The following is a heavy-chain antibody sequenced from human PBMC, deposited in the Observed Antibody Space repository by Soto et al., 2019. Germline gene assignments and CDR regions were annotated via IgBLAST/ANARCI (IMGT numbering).Heavy chain of an antibody. CDR1: VGSISSGGYG. CDR3: ARDRSGYGDFEY. CDR2: IYYSGST. J-gene: IGHJ4*02. D-gene: IGHD4-17*01. Sequence: PSESLCVTCTFSVGSISSGGYGWSWIRQHPWKGLEWIGYIYYSGSTYYNPSLTSRVTISVDTSKNQFSLKLSSVTAADTALYYCARDRSGYGDFEYWGQGTLVTVSS. V-gene: IGHV4-31*03.